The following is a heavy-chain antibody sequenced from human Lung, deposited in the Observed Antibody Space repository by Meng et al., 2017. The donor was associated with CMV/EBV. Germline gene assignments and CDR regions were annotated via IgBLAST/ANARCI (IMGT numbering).Heavy chain of an antibody. CDR3: AREGGLVLRFLEWLPNNDAFDI. CDR1: GYSISSGYY. D-gene: IGHD3-3*01. V-gene: IGHV4-38-2*02. J-gene: IGHJ3*02. CDR2: IYHSGST. Sequence: SETLSLTCTVSGYSISSGYYWGWIRQPPGKGLEWIGSIYHSGSTYYNPSLKSRVTISVDTSKNQFSLKLSSVTAADTAVYYCAREGGLVLRFLEWLPNNDAFDIWGQRTMVTVSS.